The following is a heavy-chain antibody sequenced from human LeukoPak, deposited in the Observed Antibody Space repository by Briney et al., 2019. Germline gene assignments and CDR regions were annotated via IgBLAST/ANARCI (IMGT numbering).Heavy chain of an antibody. CDR1: GFTFSSYW. J-gene: IGHJ4*02. V-gene: IGHV3-7*01. CDR2: IKQDGSEN. Sequence: GGSLRLSCAASGFTFSSYWMSWVRQAPGKGLEWVANIKQDGSENSYEDSVKGGFTISRDNAKNSLYLQINSLRAEDTAVSSCARRPVQGPFDYWGQGTLVTVSS. D-gene: IGHD3-10*01. CDR3: ARRPVQGPFDY.